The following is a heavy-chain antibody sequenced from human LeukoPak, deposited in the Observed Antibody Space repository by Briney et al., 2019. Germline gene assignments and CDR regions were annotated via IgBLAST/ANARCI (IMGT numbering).Heavy chain of an antibody. J-gene: IGHJ5*02. D-gene: IGHD3-10*01. CDR1: GGSFSGYY. CDR3: ARGARITMVRGVIIGSNWFDP. Sequence: NPSETLSLTCAVYGGSFSGYYWSWIRQPPGKGLEWIGEINHSGSTNYNPSLKSRVTISVDTSKNQFSLKLSSVTAADTAVYYCARGARITMVRGVIIGSNWFDPWGQGTLVTVSS. CDR2: INHSGST. V-gene: IGHV4-34*01.